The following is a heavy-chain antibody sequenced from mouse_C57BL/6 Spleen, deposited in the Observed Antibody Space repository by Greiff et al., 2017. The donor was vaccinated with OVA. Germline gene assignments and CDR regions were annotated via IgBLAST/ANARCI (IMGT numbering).Heavy chain of an antibody. CDR1: GFTFSSYA. J-gene: IGHJ2*01. CDR2: ISDGGSYT. CDR3: ARDSSGYTYYFDY. V-gene: IGHV5-4*01. D-gene: IGHD3-2*02. Sequence: EVKLMESGGGLVKPGGSLKLSCAASGFTFSSYAMSWVRQTPEKRLEWVATISDGGSYTYYPDNVKGRFTISRDNAKNNLYLQMSHLKSEDTAMYYCARDSSGYTYYFDYWGQGTTLTVSS.